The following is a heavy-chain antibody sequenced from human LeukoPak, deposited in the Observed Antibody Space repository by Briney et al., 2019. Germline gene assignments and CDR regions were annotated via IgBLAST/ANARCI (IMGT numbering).Heavy chain of an antibody. CDR2: IYTSGNT. CDR3: AVGTVTSPGGVYFDY. V-gene: IGHV4-4*07. D-gene: IGHD4-17*01. Sequence: SETLSLTCTVSGGSVSSYYWSWIRQPPGKGLEWIGDIYTSGNTNYNPSLKSRLTMSVDRSKNQFSLKLSSVTAADTAVYYCAVGTVTSPGGVYFDYWGQGTLVTVSS. J-gene: IGHJ4*02. CDR1: GGSVSSYY.